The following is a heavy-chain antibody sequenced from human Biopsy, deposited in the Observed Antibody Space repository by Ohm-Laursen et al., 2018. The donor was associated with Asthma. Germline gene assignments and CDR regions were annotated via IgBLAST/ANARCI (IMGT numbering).Heavy chain of an antibody. V-gene: IGHV4-59*07. CDR1: GGSINNFY. D-gene: IGHD3-10*01. CDR2: VYYSGST. Sequence: SDTLSLTWIVSGGSINNFYWSWIRQPPGKGLESIGHVYYSGSTNYNPSLKSRVTISIDASKNQFSLKLTSVTAADTAVYYCARGLDYSGRSGFDYWGQGTLVTVSS. J-gene: IGHJ4*02. CDR3: ARGLDYSGRSGFDY.